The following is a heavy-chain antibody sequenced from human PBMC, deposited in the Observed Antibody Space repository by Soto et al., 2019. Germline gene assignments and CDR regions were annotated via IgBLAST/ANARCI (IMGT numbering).Heavy chain of an antibody. CDR1: GYTFTSYD. CDR2: MNPNSGNT. Sequence: GASVKVSCKASGYTFTSYDINCVRQATGKGLEWMGWMNPNSGNTGYAQKFQGRVTMTRNTSISTAYMELSSLRSEDTAVYYCATVRGGTHGYYGMDVWGQGTTVTVSS. J-gene: IGHJ6*02. V-gene: IGHV1-8*01. D-gene: IGHD3-10*01. CDR3: ATVRGGTHGYYGMDV.